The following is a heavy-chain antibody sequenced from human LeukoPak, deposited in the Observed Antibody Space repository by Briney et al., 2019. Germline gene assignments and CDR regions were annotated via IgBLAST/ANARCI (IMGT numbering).Heavy chain of an antibody. J-gene: IGHJ4*02. D-gene: IGHD3-22*01. CDR3: ARTEYYYDSSGYFQPSYYFDY. CDR2: ISYDGFNE. V-gene: IGHV3-30-3*01. CDR1: GFTLTSYA. Sequence: GGSLRLSCAASGFTLTSYAMHWVRQAPGKGLEWVAVISYDGFNEYYADSVKGRFTISRDNSKNTLFLQMNNLRAEDTAAYYCARTEYYYDSSGYFQPSYYFDYWGQGTLVTVSS.